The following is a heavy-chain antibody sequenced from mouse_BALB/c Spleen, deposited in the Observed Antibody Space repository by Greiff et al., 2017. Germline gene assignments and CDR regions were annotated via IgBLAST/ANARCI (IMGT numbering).Heavy chain of an antibody. CDR2: INPSTGYT. J-gene: IGHJ3*01. D-gene: IGHD2-4*01. Sequence: QVQLKESGAELAKPGASVKMSCKASGYTFTSYWMHWVKQRPGQGLEWIGYINPSTGYTEYNQKFKDKATLTADKSSSTAYMQLSSLTSEDSAVYYCARGGVYDYDWFAYWGQGTLVTVSA. CDR1: GYTFTSYW. V-gene: IGHV1-7*01. CDR3: ARGGVYDYDWFAY.